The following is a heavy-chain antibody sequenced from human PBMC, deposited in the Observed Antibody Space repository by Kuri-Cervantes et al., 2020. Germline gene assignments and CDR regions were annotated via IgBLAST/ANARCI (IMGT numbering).Heavy chain of an antibody. V-gene: IGHV3-23*01. CDR2: ISGSGDTT. CDR3: ATSSSAYSYYYYYMDV. J-gene: IGHJ6*03. CDR1: GFTFSSYA. Sequence: GESLKISCAAPGFTFSSYAMSWVRQAPGKGLQWVSAISGSGDTTYYADSVKGRFIIFRDNSKNTLYLQMISLRAEDTAVYYCATSSSAYSYYYYYMDVWGKGTTVTVSS. D-gene: IGHD3-22*01.